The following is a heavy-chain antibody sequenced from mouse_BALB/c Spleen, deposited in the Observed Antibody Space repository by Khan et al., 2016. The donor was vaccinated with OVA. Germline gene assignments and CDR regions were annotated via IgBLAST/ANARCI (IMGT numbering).Heavy chain of an antibody. CDR1: GYSITTDYA. D-gene: IGHD1-1*01. J-gene: IGHJ2*01. CDR3: ARIYGGDFDY. V-gene: IGHV3-2*02. CDR2: ISYSGNT. Sequence: VQLKQSGPGLVKPSQSLSLTCTVTGYSITTDYAWNWIRQFPGNKLEWMGYISYSGNTKYNPSLKSRISITRDTSKNQFFLQLKSVTTEDTARYYGARIYGGDFDYWGQGTILTVSS.